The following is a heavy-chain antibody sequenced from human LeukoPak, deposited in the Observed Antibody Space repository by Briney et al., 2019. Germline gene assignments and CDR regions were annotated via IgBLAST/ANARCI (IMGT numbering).Heavy chain of an antibody. Sequence: GGSLRLSCAASGFTFSSYEMNWVRQAPGKGLEWVSYISSSGSTIYYADSVKGRFTLSRENAKNSLYLQMNSLRAEDTAVYYCARDGRQWLVPLVNYYYGMDVWGQGTTVTVSS. CDR3: ARDGRQWLVPLVNYYYGMDV. D-gene: IGHD6-19*01. CDR1: GFTFSSYE. J-gene: IGHJ6*02. CDR2: ISSSGSTI. V-gene: IGHV3-48*03.